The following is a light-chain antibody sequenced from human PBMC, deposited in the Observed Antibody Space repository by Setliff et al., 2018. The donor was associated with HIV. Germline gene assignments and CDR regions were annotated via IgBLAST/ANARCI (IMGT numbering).Light chain of an antibody. CDR3: QSYDTSSNKAI. Sequence: NFMLTQPHSVSESPGKTVSISCTRSSGNIAENYVNWYQQRPGSSPTTVIYQNRERPSGVPDRFSGSSGYSSNSASLTISGLKTEDEAHYYCQSYDTSSNKAIFGGGTQGTVL. J-gene: IGLJ2*01. V-gene: IGLV6-57*01. CDR1: SGNIAENY. CDR2: QNR.